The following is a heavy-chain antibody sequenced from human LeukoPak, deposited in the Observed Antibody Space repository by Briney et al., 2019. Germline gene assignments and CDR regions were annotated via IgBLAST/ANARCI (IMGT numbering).Heavy chain of an antibody. Sequence: GGSLRLSCAASGFTFSSYAMSWVRQAPGKGLEWVSAISGSGGSTYYADSVKGRFTISRDNSKNTLYLQMNSLRAEDTAVYYCAKSSRKLTYYYGSGSFNWFDPWGQGTLVTVSS. D-gene: IGHD3-10*01. CDR3: AKSSRKLTYYYGSGSFNWFDP. CDR1: GFTFSSYA. V-gene: IGHV3-23*01. J-gene: IGHJ5*02. CDR2: ISGSGGST.